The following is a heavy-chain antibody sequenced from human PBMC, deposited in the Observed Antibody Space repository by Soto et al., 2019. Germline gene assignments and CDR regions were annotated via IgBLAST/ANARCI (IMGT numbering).Heavy chain of an antibody. CDR2: INSDGTIS. CDR1: GFTFSSYG. J-gene: IGHJ6*02. CDR3: ARLSGDHSAFFSYGMDA. V-gene: IGHV3-74*01. D-gene: IGHD2-21*01. Sequence: PGGSLRLSCAASGFTFSSYGMHWVRQAPGKGPEWLSGINSDGTISSYADSVKGRFTISRDNARNTLSLQMNSLRADDTAVYYCARLSGDHSAFFSYGMDAWGQGTTVTAP.